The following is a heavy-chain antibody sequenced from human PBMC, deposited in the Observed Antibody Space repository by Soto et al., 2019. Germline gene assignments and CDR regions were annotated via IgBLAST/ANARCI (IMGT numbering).Heavy chain of an antibody. J-gene: IGHJ2*01. Sequence: GGSLRLSCAASGFTFSSYSMNWVRQATGKGLEGVSYISSSISTIYYADSVKGRFTISRDNAKNSLYLQMNSLRAEDTSVSYCATSIGGNWIPWYFDLWGRGTLVTVSS. D-gene: IGHD1-1*01. V-gene: IGHV3-48*04. CDR2: ISSSISTI. CDR1: GFTFSSYS. CDR3: ATSIGGNWIPWYFDL.